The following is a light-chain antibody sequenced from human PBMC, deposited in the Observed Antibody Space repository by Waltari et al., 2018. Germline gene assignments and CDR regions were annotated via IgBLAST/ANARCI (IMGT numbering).Light chain of an antibody. CDR3: QTWGTGIVV. Sequence: QLVLTQSPSASASLGASVKLTCTLSSGHSSYAIAWHQQQPEKGPRDLMKLNSDGSHSNGDGIPDRFSGSSSGAERYLTISSLQSEVEADYYCQTWGTGIVVFGGGTKLTVL. CDR1: SGHSSYA. CDR2: LNSDGSH. J-gene: IGLJ2*01. V-gene: IGLV4-69*01.